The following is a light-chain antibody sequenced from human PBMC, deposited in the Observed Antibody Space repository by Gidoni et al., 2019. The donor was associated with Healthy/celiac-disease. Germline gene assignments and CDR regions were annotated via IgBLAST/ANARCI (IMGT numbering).Light chain of an antibody. CDR1: SSNIGSNY. V-gene: IGLV1-47*01. J-gene: IGLJ3*02. Sequence: QSMLTQPPSASGTPGQRVTIACSGSSSNIGSNYVSWYQQLTGPGTKLRIYTNDQRPSGVHDRVSGSKSGTSASLAISGLRSEDEGDYHCVAWDDTLSGWVFGGGTKLTVL. CDR3: VAWDDTLSGWV. CDR2: TND.